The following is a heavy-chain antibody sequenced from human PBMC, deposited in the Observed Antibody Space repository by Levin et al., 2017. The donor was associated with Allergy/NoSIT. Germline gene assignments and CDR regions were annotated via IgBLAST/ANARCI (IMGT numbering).Heavy chain of an antibody. CDR3: AAIRNSYGHFDY. CDR2: FGPEDGET. V-gene: IGHV1-24*01. D-gene: IGHD5-18*01. Sequence: ASVKVSCKVSGYTLIDFSMHWVRQAPGKGLEWMGGFGPEDGETIYAQKFQGRVTMTEDTSTDTAYMELSSPRSEDTAVYYCAAIRNSYGHFDYWGQGTQVTVSS. CDR1: GYTLIDFS. J-gene: IGHJ4*02.